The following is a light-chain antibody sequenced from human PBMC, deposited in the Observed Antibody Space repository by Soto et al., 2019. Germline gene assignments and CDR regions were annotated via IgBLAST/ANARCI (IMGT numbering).Light chain of an antibody. Sequence: QSVLTQPPSVSGSPGQSVTISCTGTSTDFVSYNRVSWYQQPPGTAPKLIIYEASNRPSGVPGRFSGSKSGNTASLTISGLQAEDEADYYCSLYTSSSTYVFGTGTKVTVL. CDR2: EAS. J-gene: IGLJ1*01. V-gene: IGLV2-18*01. CDR3: SLYTSSSTYV. CDR1: STDFVSYNR.